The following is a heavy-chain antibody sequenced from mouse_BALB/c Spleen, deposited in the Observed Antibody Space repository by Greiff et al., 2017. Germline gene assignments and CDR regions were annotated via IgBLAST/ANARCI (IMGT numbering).Heavy chain of an antibody. CDR2: ISSGGSYT. CDR1: GFTFSSYA. J-gene: IGHJ4*01. D-gene: IGHD1-2*01. CDR3: AREGITTATRAMDY. V-gene: IGHV5-9-4*01. Sequence: EVKLVESGGGLVKPGGSLKLSCAASGFTFSSYAMPWVRQSPEKRLEGVAEISSGGSYTYYPDTVTGRFTISRDNAKNTLYLEMSSLRSEDTAMYYCAREGITTATRAMDYWGQGTSVTVSS.